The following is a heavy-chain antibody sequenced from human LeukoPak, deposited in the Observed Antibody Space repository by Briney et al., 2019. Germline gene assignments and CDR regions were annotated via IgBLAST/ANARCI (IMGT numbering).Heavy chain of an antibody. CDR2: IKQDGIEK. V-gene: IGHV3-7*01. Sequence: GGSLRLSCTASGFTFSIYWMSWVRQAPGKGLEWVANIKQDGIEKYYVDSMEGRFTISRDNAKNSLYLQMNSLRAEDTAVYYCARVGDHYHWYLDLWGRGSLLTVSS. J-gene: IGHJ2*01. D-gene: IGHD3-10*01. CDR3: ARVGDHYHWYLDL. CDR1: GFTFSIYW.